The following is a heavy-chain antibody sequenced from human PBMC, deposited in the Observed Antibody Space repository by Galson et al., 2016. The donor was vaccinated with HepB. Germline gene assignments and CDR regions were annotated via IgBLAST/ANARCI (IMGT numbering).Heavy chain of an antibody. CDR1: RFTFSQHG. V-gene: IGHV3-33*01. CDR3: ARDLGDGSHFNFDL. Sequence: SLRLSCAGSRFTFSQHGMHWLRQAPGKGLEWVAVIWRDGNNKYYADSVKGRFTMSRDNSKNMAYLQMNNLRPDDTALYYCARDLGDGSHFNFDLWGQGTLVTVSS. CDR2: IWRDGNNK. J-gene: IGHJ4*02. D-gene: IGHD1-26*01.